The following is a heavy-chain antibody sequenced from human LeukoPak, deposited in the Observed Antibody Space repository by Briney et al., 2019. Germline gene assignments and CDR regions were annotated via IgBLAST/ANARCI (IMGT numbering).Heavy chain of an antibody. D-gene: IGHD3-16*01. V-gene: IGHV1-46*01. J-gene: IGHJ5*02. CDR1: GYTFTDYY. CDR2: IRPGADRM. Sequence: GAPVKVSCKASGYTFTDYYIQWVRQAPGQGPEWVGTIRPGADRMSYAQKFQGRISMTSDMSTATGYMELSRLRSEDTAVYYCVREKVGGTYDHWGQGTLVTVSS. CDR3: VREKVGGTYDH.